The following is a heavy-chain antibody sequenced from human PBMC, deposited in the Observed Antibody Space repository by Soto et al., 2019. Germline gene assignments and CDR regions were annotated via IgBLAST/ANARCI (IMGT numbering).Heavy chain of an antibody. V-gene: IGHV1-69*13. Sequence: SVKVSCKASGGTFSSYAIRWVRQAPGQGLEWMGGIIPIFGTANYAQKFQGRVTITADESTSTAYMELSSLRSEDTAVYYCARCVAAAAYYYYYGMDVSGQGTTVTVSS. D-gene: IGHD6-13*01. CDR2: IIPIFGTA. CDR1: GGTFSSYA. J-gene: IGHJ6*02. CDR3: ARCVAAAAYYYYYGMDV.